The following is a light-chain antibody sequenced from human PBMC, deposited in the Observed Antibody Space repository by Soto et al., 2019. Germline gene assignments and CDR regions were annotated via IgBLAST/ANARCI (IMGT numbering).Light chain of an antibody. V-gene: IGLV2-14*03. CDR3: VSYTSRTTYV. CDR2: DVA. J-gene: IGLJ1*01. CDR1: SSDVGGSNF. Sequence: QSVLTQPASVSDSPGQSITISCTGTSSDVGGSNFVSWYQQHPGKPPKLIIYDVANRPSGVSNRFSGSKSGSTASLLISRLQTEDEAHYYCVSYTSRTTYVFGAGTKVIVL.